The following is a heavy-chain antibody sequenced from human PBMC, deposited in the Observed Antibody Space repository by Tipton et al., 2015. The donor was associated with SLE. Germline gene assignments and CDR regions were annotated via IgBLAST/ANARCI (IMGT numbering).Heavy chain of an antibody. CDR1: GFTFSSYS. J-gene: IGHJ4*02. CDR3: ARGEGVWGSPGY. CDR2: ISSSSSYI. Sequence: VQLVQSGGGVVQPGRSLRLSCAASGFTFSSYSMNWVRQAPGKGLEWVSSISSSSSYIYYADSVKGRFTIPRDNAKNSLYLQMNSLRAEDTAVYYCARGEGVWGSPGYWGQGTLVTVSS. D-gene: IGHD7-27*01. V-gene: IGHV3-21*01.